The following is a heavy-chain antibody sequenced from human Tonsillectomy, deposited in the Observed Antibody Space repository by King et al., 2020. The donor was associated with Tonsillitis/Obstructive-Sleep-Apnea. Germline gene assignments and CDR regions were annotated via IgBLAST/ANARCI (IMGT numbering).Heavy chain of an antibody. Sequence: QLVQSGGGLVQPGRSLRLSCTASGFTFGDYAMSWVRQAPGKGLEWVGFIRSKVYGGTTEYAASVKGRFTISRDDSKSIAYLQMNSLKTEDTAVYYCTRITVLLGYYSGMDVWGQGTTVTVSS. D-gene: IGHD1-14*01. CDR3: TRITVLLGYYSGMDV. V-gene: IGHV3-49*04. CDR1: GFTFGDYA. J-gene: IGHJ6*02. CDR2: IRSKVYGGTT.